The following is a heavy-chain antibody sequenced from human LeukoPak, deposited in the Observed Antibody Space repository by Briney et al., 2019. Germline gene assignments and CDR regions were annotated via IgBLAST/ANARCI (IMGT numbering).Heavy chain of an antibody. V-gene: IGHV1-46*01. CDR3: AREKRPANKSYYYYGMDV. CDR2: IYPSGGST. J-gene: IGHJ6*02. Sequence: ASVKVSCKACGYTFTSYYMHWVGQAPGQGLEWMGIIYPSGGSTSYAQKFQGRVTITRDTSTSTVYIELSSLRSEDTAVYYCAREKRPANKSYYYYGMDVWGRGTTVTVSS. D-gene: IGHD2-2*01. CDR1: GYTFTSYY.